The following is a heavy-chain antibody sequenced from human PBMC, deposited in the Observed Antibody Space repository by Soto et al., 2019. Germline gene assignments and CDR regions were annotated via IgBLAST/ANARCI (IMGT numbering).Heavy chain of an antibody. J-gene: IGHJ6*02. V-gene: IGHV4-4*02. CDR2: LSRGDER. D-gene: IGHD3-16*01. CDR3: ATQTISYTWGV. CDR1: GAPITTTKW. Sequence: QVQLQESGPGLVKPSETLSLTCTVSGAPITTTKWWAWVRLPPGKGLEWIGELSRGDERSSNPSLEGRFTMSLDKSNNHSSLKLTSVTAADTAIYSCATQTISYTWGVWGRGTSVTVSS.